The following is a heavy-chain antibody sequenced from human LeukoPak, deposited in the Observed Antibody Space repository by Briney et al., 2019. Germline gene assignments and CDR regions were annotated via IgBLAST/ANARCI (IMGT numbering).Heavy chain of an antibody. D-gene: IGHD3-22*01. CDR1: GGSISSSNW. V-gene: IGHV4-4*02. CDR2: IYHSGST. CDR3: ARLSPKYTYYYDSSGYYDY. J-gene: IGHJ4*02. Sequence: SETLSLTCAVSGGSISSSNWWSWVRQPPGKGLEWIGEIYHSGSTNYNPSLKSRVTISVDKSKNQFSLKLSSVTAADTAVYYCARLSPKYTYYYDSSGYYDYWGQGTLVTVSS.